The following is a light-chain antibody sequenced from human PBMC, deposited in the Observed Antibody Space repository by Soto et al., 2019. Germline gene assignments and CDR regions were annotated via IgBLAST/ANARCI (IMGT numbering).Light chain of an antibody. J-gene: IGLJ3*02. CDR2: NNN. Sequence: QSVLTQPPSASGTPRQRVTISCSGSNSNIGSNSVNWYRQLPGTPPKLLIYNNNQRPSGVPDRFSGSKSGTLASLAISGLQSEDEADDYCAPWDDSLNGPVFGGGTKVTVL. CDR3: APWDDSLNGPV. V-gene: IGLV1-44*01. CDR1: NSNIGSNS.